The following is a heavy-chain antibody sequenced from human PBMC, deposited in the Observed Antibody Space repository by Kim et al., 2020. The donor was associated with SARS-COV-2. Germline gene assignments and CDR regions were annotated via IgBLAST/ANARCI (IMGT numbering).Heavy chain of an antibody. CDR3: ARVKEDVGRLWFGELLPSNFDY. J-gene: IGHJ4*02. V-gene: IGHV4-59*01. D-gene: IGHD3-10*01. CDR2: IYYSGST. CDR1: GGSISSYY. Sequence: SETLSLTCTVSGGSISSYYWSWIRQPPGKGLEWIGYIYYSGSTNYNPSLKSRVTISVDTSKNQFSLKLSSVTAADTAVYYCARVKEDVGRLWFGELLPSNFDYWGQGTLVTVSS.